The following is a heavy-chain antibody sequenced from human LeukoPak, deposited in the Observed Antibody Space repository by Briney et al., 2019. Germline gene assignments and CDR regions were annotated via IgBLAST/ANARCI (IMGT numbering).Heavy chain of an antibody. CDR2: IYYSGST. D-gene: IGHD5-18*01. J-gene: IGHJ6*04. Sequence: SETLSRTCTVSGGSISSYYWSWIRQPPGKGLEWIGYIYYSGSTNYNPSLKSRVTISVDTSKNQFSLKLSSVTAADTAVYYCARDGGYSYGPGGYYYYGMDGWGKGTTVTVPS. V-gene: IGHV4-59*01. CDR3: ARDGGYSYGPGGYYYYGMDG. CDR1: GGSISSYY.